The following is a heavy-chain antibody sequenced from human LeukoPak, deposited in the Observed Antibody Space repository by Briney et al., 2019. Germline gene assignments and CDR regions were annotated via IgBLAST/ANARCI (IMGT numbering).Heavy chain of an antibody. CDR2: ITASGTAT. CDR1: GFIFTSYA. Sequence: GGSLRLSCAASGFIFTSYAMSWVRQAPGKGLEWVSHITASGTATFYADSVKGRFTISRDNAKNSLYLQMNSLRDEDTAVYYCASSGSYRFDYWGQGTLVTVSS. V-gene: IGHV3-48*02. CDR3: ASSGSYRFDY. J-gene: IGHJ4*02. D-gene: IGHD1-26*01.